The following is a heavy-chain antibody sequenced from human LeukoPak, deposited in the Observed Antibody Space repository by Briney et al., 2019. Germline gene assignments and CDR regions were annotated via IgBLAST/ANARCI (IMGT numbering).Heavy chain of an antibody. Sequence: SETLSLTCTVSGGSIGSSNYYWGWIRQPPGKGLEWIGSIHYSGSTYYNPSLKSRVTISVDTSKNQFSLKLSSVTAADTAVYYCARRSTMVRGAFDYWGQGTLVTVSS. D-gene: IGHD3-10*01. CDR3: ARRSTMVRGAFDY. J-gene: IGHJ4*02. CDR2: IHYSGST. V-gene: IGHV4-39*01. CDR1: GGSIGSSNYY.